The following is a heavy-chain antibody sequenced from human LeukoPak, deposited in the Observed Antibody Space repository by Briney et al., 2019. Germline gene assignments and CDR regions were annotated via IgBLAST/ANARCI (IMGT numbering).Heavy chain of an antibody. Sequence: PGXSLRLSCAASGFTFSSYWMHWVRQAPGKGLVWVSRINSDGSSTSYADSVKGRFTISRDNAKNTLYLQMNSLRAEDTAVYYCASSSQYYYDSSDLDYWGQGTLVTVSS. CDR2: INSDGSST. J-gene: IGHJ4*02. D-gene: IGHD3-22*01. CDR1: GFTFSSYW. CDR3: ASSSQYYYDSSDLDY. V-gene: IGHV3-74*01.